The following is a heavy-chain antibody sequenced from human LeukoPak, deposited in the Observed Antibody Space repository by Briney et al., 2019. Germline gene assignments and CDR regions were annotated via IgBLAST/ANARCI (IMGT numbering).Heavy chain of an antibody. CDR3: ARRQQFWSAQWYYYDGKWV. D-gene: IGHD3-3*02. Sequence: SQTLSLTCAVSGGSISSGGYSWSWIRQPPGKGLEWIGYIYHSGSTYYNPSLKSRVTISVDRSKNQFSLKLSSVTAADTAVYYAARRQQFWSAQWYYYDGKWVWGARATVT. J-gene: IGHJ6*01. CDR1: GGSISSGGYS. CDR2: IYHSGST. V-gene: IGHV4-30-2*01.